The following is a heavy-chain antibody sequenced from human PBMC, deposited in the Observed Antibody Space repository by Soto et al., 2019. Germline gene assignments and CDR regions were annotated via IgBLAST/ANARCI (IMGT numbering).Heavy chain of an antibody. CDR3: ARGGERGLLDVFDL. D-gene: IGHD3-10*01. J-gene: IGHJ4*02. CDR1: GGSFSGYY. Sequence: PSETLSLTCAVYGGSFSGYYWSWIRQSPGKGLEWIGEVNPTGSTKYNPSLKSRVTISVDTSKNQFSLNLNSVTAADTALYYCARGGERGLLDVFDLGGKGTLVPFS. V-gene: IGHV4-34*01. CDR2: VNPTGST.